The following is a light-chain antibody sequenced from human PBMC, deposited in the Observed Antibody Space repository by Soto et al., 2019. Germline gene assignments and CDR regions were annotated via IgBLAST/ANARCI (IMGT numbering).Light chain of an antibody. J-gene: IGLJ3*02. Sequence: QSVLTQPPSASGTPGQRVNISCSGSSSNIGSNYVYWYRQFPGTAPKLLIQRNNQRPSGVPARFSGSKSGTSASLAISGLRSEDEADYYCQSYDRSLSDWVFGGGTKLTVL. CDR2: RNN. CDR3: QSYDRSLSDWV. CDR1: SSNIGSNY. V-gene: IGLV1-47*01.